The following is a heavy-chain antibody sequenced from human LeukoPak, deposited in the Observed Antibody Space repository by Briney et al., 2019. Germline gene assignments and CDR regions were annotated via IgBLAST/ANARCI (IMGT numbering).Heavy chain of an antibody. J-gene: IGHJ4*02. Sequence: SETLSLTCTVSGGSISSYYWSWIRQPPGKGLEWIGYIYYSGSTNYNPSLKSRVTISVDTSKNQFSLKLSSVTAADTAVYYCASAVDYGVPYFDYWGRGTLVTASS. CDR1: GGSISSYY. V-gene: IGHV4-59*08. D-gene: IGHD4-17*01. CDR2: IYYSGST. CDR3: ASAVDYGVPYFDY.